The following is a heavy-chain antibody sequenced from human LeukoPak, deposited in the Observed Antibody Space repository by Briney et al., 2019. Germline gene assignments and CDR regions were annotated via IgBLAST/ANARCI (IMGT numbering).Heavy chain of an antibody. Sequence: SETLSLTCAVFGGSFSNYYLHCIRHPPGKGLEWICEISHSGSTKYNPSPKSRVTISGDSSNNQFSLTLSSVTDTAVYYCVIFIMGTTTTDYWGQGTLVTVSS. V-gene: IGHV4-34*01. CDR3: VIFIMGTTTTDY. D-gene: IGHD1-26*01. CDR1: GGSFSNYY. J-gene: IGHJ4*02. CDR2: ISHSGST.